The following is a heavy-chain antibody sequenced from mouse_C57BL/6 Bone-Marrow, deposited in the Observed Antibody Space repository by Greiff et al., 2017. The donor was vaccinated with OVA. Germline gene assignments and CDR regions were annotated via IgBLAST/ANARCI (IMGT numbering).Heavy chain of an antibody. CDR2: IWRGGST. CDR3: ARNYDDDGYLYFDV. J-gene: IGHJ1*03. CDR1: GFSLTSYG. V-gene: IGHV2-2*01. Sequence: VQLQQSGPGLVPPSQSLSITCTVSGFSLTSYGVHWVRQYPGKDMEWLGVIWRGGSTDYNAAFISRLSISKDNSKSQVFFKINRLQADDTAIYYCARNYDDDGYLYFDVWGTVTTVTVSS. D-gene: IGHD2-4*01.